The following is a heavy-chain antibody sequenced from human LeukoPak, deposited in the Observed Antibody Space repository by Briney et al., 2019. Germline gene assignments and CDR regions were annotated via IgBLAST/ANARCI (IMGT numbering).Heavy chain of an antibody. CDR3: ARGQKYSYGYRVTELGSGYFDY. CDR1: GGSISSGSYY. Sequence: SETLSLTCTVSGGSISSGSYYWSWIRQPAGKGLEWIGRIYTSGRTNYNPSLKSRVTISVDTSKNQFSLRLSSVTAADTAVYYCARGQKYSYGYRVTELGSGYFDYWGQGTLVTVSS. D-gene: IGHD5-18*01. V-gene: IGHV4-61*02. CDR2: IYTSGRT. J-gene: IGHJ4*02.